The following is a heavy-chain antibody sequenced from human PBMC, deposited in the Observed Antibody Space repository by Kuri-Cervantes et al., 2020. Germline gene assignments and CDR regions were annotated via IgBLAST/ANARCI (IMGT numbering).Heavy chain of an antibody. J-gene: IGHJ6*02. D-gene: IGHD3-10*01. Sequence: GESLKISCAASGFTFSSYGMHWVRQAPGKGLEWVAVIWYDGSNKYYADSVKGRFTISRDNSKNTLYLQMNSLRAEDTAVYYCARDPQHDYYGSGSYYSGYYYYGMDVWGQGTTVTVSS. CDR1: GFTFSSYG. CDR3: ARDPQHDYYGSGSYYSGYYYYGMDV. CDR2: IWYDGSNK. V-gene: IGHV3-33*01.